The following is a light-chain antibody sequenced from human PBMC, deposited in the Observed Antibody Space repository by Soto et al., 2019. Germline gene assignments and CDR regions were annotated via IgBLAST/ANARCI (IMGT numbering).Light chain of an antibody. J-gene: IGLJ3*02. CDR2: EVT. CDR3: CSYAGSDTWV. V-gene: IGLV2-23*02. CDR1: SSDVGSYNF. Sequence: QSVLTQPASVSGSPGQSITISCTGTSSDVGSYNFVSWYQQHPGNAPKLMIYEVTKRPSGISNRFSVSKSGNTASLTISGLQAEDEADYFCCSYAGSDTWVFGRGTKLTVL.